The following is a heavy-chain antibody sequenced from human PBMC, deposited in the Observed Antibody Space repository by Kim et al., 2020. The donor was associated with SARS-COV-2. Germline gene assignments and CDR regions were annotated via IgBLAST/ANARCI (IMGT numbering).Heavy chain of an antibody. V-gene: IGHV4-59*01. CDR3: ARVWLLGAMDV. D-gene: IGHD5-12*01. Sequence: NSNPSLKGRVAISVDTSKNQFSLKLSSVTAADTAVYYCARVWLLGAMDVWGQGTTVTVSS. J-gene: IGHJ6*02.